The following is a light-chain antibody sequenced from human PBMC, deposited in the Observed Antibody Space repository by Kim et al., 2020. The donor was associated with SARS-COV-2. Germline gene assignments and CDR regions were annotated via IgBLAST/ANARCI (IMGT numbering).Light chain of an antibody. CDR2: LNSGGSH. CDR1: SGHSNYA. Sequence: QPVLTQSPSASASLGASVKLTCTLSSGHSNYAITWHQQQPEKGPRYLMKLNSGGSHNKGDGIPDRFSGSSSGAERYLTISSLQSEDEADYYCQSWATGVQVFGGGTQLTVL. J-gene: IGLJ3*02. V-gene: IGLV4-69*01. CDR3: QSWATGVQV.